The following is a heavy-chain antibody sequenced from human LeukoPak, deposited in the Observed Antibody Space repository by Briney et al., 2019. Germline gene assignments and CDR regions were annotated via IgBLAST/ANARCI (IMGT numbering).Heavy chain of an antibody. V-gene: IGHV1-2*02. CDR2: INPNSGGT. CDR1: GYTFTGYY. Sequence: ASVKVSCKASGYTFTGYYMHWVRQAPGQGLEWMGWINPNSGGTNYAQKFQGRVTMTRDTSISTAYMELSRLRSDDTAVYYCARMGKWLQFLPDAFDIWGQGTMVTVSS. CDR3: ARMGKWLQFLPDAFDI. J-gene: IGHJ3*02. D-gene: IGHD5-24*01.